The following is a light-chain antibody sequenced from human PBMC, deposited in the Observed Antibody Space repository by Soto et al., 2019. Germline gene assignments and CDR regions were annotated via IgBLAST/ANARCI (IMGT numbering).Light chain of an antibody. J-gene: IGLJ1*01. CDR1: SSDVGGYNS. CDR3: SSFTSDITYV. Sequence: QSALTQPASVSGSPGQSITISCTGTSSDVGGYNSVSWYRQDPGKAPKLMIYDVTNRPSGVSNRFSGSKSGNTASLTISGLQAEDGADYYCSSFTSDITYVFGTGTKVTVL. V-gene: IGLV2-14*01. CDR2: DVT.